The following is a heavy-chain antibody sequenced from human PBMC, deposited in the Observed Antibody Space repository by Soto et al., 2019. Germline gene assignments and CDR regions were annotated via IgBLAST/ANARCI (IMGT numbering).Heavy chain of an antibody. CDR2: IYWDDGQ. V-gene: IGHV2-5*02. CDR1: GFSLSTSGVG. CDR3: AREWGLVWGAYDT. J-gene: IGHJ3*02. D-gene: IGHD6-19*01. Sequence: QITLKESGPTLVKPTQTLTLTCTFSGFSLSTSGVGVGWIRQPTGKALEWLAVIYWDDGQRYSPSLKSRVTLTKDTSRNQVVLSMTNMDPVDTATYYCAREWGLVWGAYDTWGQGTTVTVSS.